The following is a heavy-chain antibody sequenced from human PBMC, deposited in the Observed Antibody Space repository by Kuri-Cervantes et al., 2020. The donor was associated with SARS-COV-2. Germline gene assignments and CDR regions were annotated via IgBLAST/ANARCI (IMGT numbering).Heavy chain of an antibody. CDR1: GYSISSGYY. CDR2: IYHSGST. V-gene: IGHV4-38-2*01. Sequence: SQTLSLTCAVSGYSISSGYYWGWIRQPPGKGLEWIGSIYHSGSTYYNPSLKSRVTISVDTSKNQFSLKLSSVTAADTAVYYCARPGAFGVVTVDAFDIWGQGTMVTVSS. CDR3: ARPGAFGVVTVDAFDI. J-gene: IGHJ3*02. D-gene: IGHD3-3*01.